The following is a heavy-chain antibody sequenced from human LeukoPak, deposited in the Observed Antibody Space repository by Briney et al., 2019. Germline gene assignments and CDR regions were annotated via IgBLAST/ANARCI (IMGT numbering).Heavy chain of an antibody. CDR3: AKDRHNTYYFDY. J-gene: IGHJ4*02. D-gene: IGHD2-2*02. V-gene: IGHV3-30*02. CDR2: IRYDGSNK. CDR1: GFTFSSYG. Sequence: GGSLRLSCAASGFTFSSYGMHWVRQAPGKGLEWVAFIRYDGSNKYYADSVKGRVTISRDNSKNTLYLQMNSLRAEDTAVYYCAKDRHNTYYFDYWGQGTLVSVSS.